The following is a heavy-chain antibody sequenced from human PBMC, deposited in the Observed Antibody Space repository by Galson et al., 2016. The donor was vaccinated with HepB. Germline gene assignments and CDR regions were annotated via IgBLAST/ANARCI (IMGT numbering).Heavy chain of an antibody. CDR1: GFTFSSYG. J-gene: IGHJ3*02. CDR2: TWFDGSNK. D-gene: IGHD2-15*01. CDR3: ARGTFCSGDSCYSPAFDM. V-gene: IGHV3-33*01. Sequence: SLIFSCAASGFTFSSYGMLWVRQAPGKGLEWVAVTWFDGSNKNYVDSVRGRFTISRDNSKNTLHLQMNTLRAEDTAVYYCARGTFCSGDSCYSPAFDMWGQGTMVTVSS.